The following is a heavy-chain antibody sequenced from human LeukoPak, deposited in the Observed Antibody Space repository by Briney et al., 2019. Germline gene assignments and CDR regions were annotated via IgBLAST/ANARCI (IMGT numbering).Heavy chain of an antibody. CDR2: INSDGINT. V-gene: IGHV3-74*01. J-gene: IGHJ3*01. CDR3: ACNSSFSH. D-gene: IGHD6-6*01. Sequence: PGGSLRLSCAASGFTFSNYWMHWVRQAPGKGLVWVSRINSDGINTSYADSVKGRFTISRDNAKNTLNLQMNSLRAEDTAVYYCACNSSFSHWGQGTMVTVSS. CDR1: GFTFSNYW.